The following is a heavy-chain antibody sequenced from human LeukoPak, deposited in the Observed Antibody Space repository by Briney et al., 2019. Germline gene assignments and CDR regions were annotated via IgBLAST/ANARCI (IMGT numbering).Heavy chain of an antibody. D-gene: IGHD3-10*01. J-gene: IGHJ4*02. CDR2: INTGGTST. V-gene: IGHV3-74*01. CDR1: GFTFSDHW. CDR3: VHGWASYGSGSSEFFDY. Sequence: GGSLRLSCAASGFTFSDHWIHWVRQAPGKGLVWVSRINTGGTSTNYADSVKGRFTISRDNSKNTLYLQMNSLRVEDTAMYYCVHGWASYGSGSSEFFDYWGQGSLVTVSS.